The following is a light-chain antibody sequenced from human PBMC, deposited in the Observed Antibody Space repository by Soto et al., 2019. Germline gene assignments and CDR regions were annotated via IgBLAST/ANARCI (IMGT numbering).Light chain of an antibody. J-gene: IGKJ1*01. V-gene: IGKV3-11*01. Sequence: EIVLTQSPATLSLSPGERATLSCRASQSVSSYLAWYQQKPGQAPRLLIYDASNRATGIPARFSGSGSGTDFTLTISSLEPEDFVVYYCPQRSNWPWTFGQGTKVEIK. CDR3: PQRSNWPWT. CDR1: QSVSSY. CDR2: DAS.